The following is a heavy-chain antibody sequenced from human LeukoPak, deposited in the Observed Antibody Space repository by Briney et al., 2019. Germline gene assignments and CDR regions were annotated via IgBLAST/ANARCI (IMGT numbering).Heavy chain of an antibody. D-gene: IGHD2-2*01. J-gene: IGHJ5*02. CDR1: GYTFTGYY. CDR2: INPNSGCT. V-gene: IGHV1-2*02. CDR3: ARAPYCSSTSCYNWFDP. Sequence: ASVKVSCKASGYTFTGYYMHWVRQAPGQGLEWIGWINPNSGCTNYAQKFQGRVTMTRDTSISTAYMELSRLRSDDTAVYYCARAPYCSSTSCYNWFDPWGQGTLVTVSS.